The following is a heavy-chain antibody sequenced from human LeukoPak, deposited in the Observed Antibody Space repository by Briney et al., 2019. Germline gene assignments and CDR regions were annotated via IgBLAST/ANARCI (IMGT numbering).Heavy chain of an antibody. Sequence: GGSLRLSCAASGFTFDDYAMHWVRQAPGKGLEWVSGISWNSGSIGYADSVKGRFTISRDNAKNSLYLQMNSLRAEDTALYYCAKDNDILTGYFLYPGAFDIWGQGTMVTVSS. CDR1: GFTFDDYA. CDR3: AKDNDILTGYFLYPGAFDI. V-gene: IGHV3-9*01. D-gene: IGHD3-9*01. J-gene: IGHJ3*02. CDR2: ISWNSGSI.